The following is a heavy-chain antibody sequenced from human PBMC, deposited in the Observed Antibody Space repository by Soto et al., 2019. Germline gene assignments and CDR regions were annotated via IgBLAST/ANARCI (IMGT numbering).Heavy chain of an antibody. V-gene: IGHV4-31*03. J-gene: IGHJ5*02. Sequence: PSETLSLTCTFSGVSMSSTGYYWSWIRQYPGKGLEWIGNIYYSGGADYNPSLKSRLTIAVDTSKNQFSLKLSSASAADTAVYYCARVHHWWFDPWGQGTLVTVSS. CDR2: IYYSGGA. CDR3: ARVHHWWFDP. CDR1: GVSMSSTGYY.